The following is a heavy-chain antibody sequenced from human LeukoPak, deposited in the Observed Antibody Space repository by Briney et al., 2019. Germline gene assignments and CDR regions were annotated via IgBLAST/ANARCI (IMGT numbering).Heavy chain of an antibody. V-gene: IGHV3-7*01. CDR2: IKEDGSEK. CDR1: GFAFSSYW. J-gene: IGHJ4*02. CDR3: ARDGRGFYY. Sequence: GGSLRLSCAASGFAFSSYWMSWVRRAPGRGLEWVANIKEDGSEKYYVDSVKGRFTISRDNAKNSLNLQMNSLRAEDTAVYFCARDGRGFYYWGQGTLVTVSS. D-gene: IGHD2/OR15-2a*01.